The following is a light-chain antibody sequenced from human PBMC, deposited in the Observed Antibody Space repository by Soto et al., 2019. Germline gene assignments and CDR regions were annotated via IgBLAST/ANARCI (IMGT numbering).Light chain of an antibody. CDR3: CSYAGSSTYV. CDR2: DVS. J-gene: IGLJ1*01. Sequence: QSALTQPRSVSGSPGQSVTISCTGTSSDVGGYNYVSWYQQHPGKAPKLMIFDVSKRPSGVPDRFSGSKSANTASLTISGLQAEDEADYYCCSYAGSSTYVFGTGTKLTVL. V-gene: IGLV2-11*01. CDR1: SSDVGGYNY.